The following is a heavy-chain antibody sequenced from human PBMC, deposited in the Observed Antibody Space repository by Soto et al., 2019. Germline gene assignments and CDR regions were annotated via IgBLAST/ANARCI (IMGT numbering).Heavy chain of an antibody. CDR2: IYQTGTT. CDR3: ARAVFCTDGFCFPNWLDP. V-gene: IGHV4-30-2*01. J-gene: IGHJ5*02. D-gene: IGHD2-8*01. CDR1: GDSINSDSHS. Sequence: SETLSLTCTVSGDSINSDSHSWSWIRQPPGEALEWIGYIYQTGTTQYNPSLSSRVSISADRSKNQFSLHLTSVAAADTAVYYCARAVFCTDGFCFPNWLDPWGQGILVTVSS.